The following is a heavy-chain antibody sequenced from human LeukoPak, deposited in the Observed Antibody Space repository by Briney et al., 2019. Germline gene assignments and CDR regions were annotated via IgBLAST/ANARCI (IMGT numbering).Heavy chain of an antibody. V-gene: IGHV1-8*01. J-gene: IGHJ3*02. Sequence: ASVKVSCKASGYTFTSYDINWVRQATGQGLGWMGWMNPNSGNTGYAQKFQGRVPMTRNTSISTAYMELSSLRSEDTAVYYCARGYYYDSGDAFDIWGQGTMVTVSS. CDR1: GYTFTSYD. CDR2: MNPNSGNT. D-gene: IGHD3-22*01. CDR3: ARGYYYDSGDAFDI.